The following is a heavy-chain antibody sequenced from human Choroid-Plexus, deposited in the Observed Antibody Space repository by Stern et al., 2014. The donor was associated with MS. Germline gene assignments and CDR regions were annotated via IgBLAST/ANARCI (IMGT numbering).Heavy chain of an antibody. D-gene: IGHD2/OR15-2a*01. J-gene: IGHJ5*02. CDR2: VSYDGRNK. CDR1: GFTFGSCA. V-gene: IGHV3-30*18. CDR3: AKDRQYLTYFFDH. Sequence: VQLVGSGGGVVQPGRPLILSCVASGFTFGSCAMHWVRQAPGKGLEWVAGVSYDGRNKYYADSVKGRFTISRDNSQNTLYMQMSSLRPEDTAVYYCAKDRQYLTYFFDHWGQGSLVTVSS.